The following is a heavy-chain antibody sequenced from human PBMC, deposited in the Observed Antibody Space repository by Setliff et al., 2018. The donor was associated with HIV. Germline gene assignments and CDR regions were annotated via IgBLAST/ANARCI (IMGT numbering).Heavy chain of an antibody. D-gene: IGHD3-10*01. CDR3: ARRPISPYTLTTGMLDP. V-gene: IGHV7-4-1*02. CDR1: GYVFTTYV. CDR2: INANTGNP. Sequence: ASVKVSCKASGYVFTTYVINWVRQAPGRGLELMGWINANTGNPRYAPGFTGRFVFSLDTSATTAHLQINGLKTDDTAVYYCARRPISPYTLTTGMLDPWGQGTLVTVSS. J-gene: IGHJ5*02.